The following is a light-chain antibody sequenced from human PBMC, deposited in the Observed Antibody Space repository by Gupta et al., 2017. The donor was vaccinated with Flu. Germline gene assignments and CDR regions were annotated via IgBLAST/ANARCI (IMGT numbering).Light chain of an antibody. J-gene: IGLJ2*01. Sequence: RSVSGSPGQSVAISCTGTSSDVGSYNYVSWYPQHPGKAPKLIIYDVTKRPSGVPDRFTGSKSGNTASLTISGRQPEDEADYHCGSCGAGSFFGGGTKLTVL. CDR2: DVT. CDR1: SSDVGSYNY. V-gene: IGLV2-11*01. CDR3: GSCGAGSF.